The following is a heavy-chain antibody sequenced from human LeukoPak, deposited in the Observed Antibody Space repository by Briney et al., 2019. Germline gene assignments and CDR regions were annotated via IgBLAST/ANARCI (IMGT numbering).Heavy chain of an antibody. Sequence: SGTLSLTCTVSGGSISSYYWSWIRQPAGKGLEWIGRIYTSGSTNYNPSLKSRVTMSVDTSKNQFSLKLSSVTAADTAVYYCASSVGGSGSCAVIYWGQGTLVTVSS. J-gene: IGHJ4*02. D-gene: IGHD3-10*01. V-gene: IGHV4-4*07. CDR1: GGSISSYY. CDR2: IYTSGST. CDR3: ASSVGGSGSCAVIY.